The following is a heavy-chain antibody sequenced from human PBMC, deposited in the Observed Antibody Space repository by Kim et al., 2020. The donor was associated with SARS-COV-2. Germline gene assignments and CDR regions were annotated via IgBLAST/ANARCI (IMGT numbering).Heavy chain of an antibody. CDR3: ARPKGSTSGGFDI. J-gene: IGHJ3*02. CDR1: GYSFTSYW. CDR2: IYPGDSDT. D-gene: IGHD2-2*01. Sequence: GESLKISCKGSGYSFTSYWIGWVRQMPGKGLEWMGIIYPGDSDTIYSPSFQGQVTISADKSISTAYLQWSCLKASDTAMYYCARPKGSTSGGFDIWGQGTMVTVSS. V-gene: IGHV5-51*01.